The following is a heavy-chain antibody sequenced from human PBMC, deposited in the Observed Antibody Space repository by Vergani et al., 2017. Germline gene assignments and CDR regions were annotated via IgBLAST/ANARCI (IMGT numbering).Heavy chain of an antibody. V-gene: IGHV4-34*01. J-gene: IGHJ6*02. CDR3: ARGRRYYDSSGYYYYYYYYGMDV. CDR1: GGSFSGYY. CDR2: INHSGST. D-gene: IGHD3-22*01. Sequence: QVQLQQWGAGLLKPSETLSLTCAVYGGSFSGYYWSWIRQPPGKGLEWIWEINHSGSTNYNPSLKSRVTISVDTSKNQFSLKLSSVTAADTAVYYCARGRRYYDSSGYYYYYYYYGMDVWGQGTTVTVSS.